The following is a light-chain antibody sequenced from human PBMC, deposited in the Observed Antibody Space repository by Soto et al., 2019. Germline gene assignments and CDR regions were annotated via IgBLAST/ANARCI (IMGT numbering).Light chain of an antibody. CDR2: KAS. CDR1: QSISTW. J-gene: IGKJ2*01. Sequence: DIQMTQSPSTLSASVGDRVTITCRASQSISTWLAWYQQKSEKPPKLLIYKASSLESGVPSRFSGSGSGTEFTLSINSLQPDDFATYYCQQYYTYPYTFGQGTKLEIK. CDR3: QQYYTYPYT. V-gene: IGKV1-5*03.